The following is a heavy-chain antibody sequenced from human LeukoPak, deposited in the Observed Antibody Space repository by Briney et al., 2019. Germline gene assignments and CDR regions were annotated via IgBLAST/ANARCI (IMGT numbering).Heavy chain of an antibody. CDR3: ARHSGNDAFDI. V-gene: IGHV3-7*05. D-gene: IGHD1-14*01. Sequence: GGSLRLSCAASGFTFSSYWMSWVRQAPGKGLEWVANIKQDGSEKYYVDSVKGRFTISRDNAKNSLYLQMNSLRAEDTAMYYCARHSGNDAFDIWGQGTMVTVSS. J-gene: IGHJ3*02. CDR1: GFTFSSYW. CDR2: IKQDGSEK.